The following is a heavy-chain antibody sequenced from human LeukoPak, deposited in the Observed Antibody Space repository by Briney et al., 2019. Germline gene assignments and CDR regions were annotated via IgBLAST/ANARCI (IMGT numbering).Heavy chain of an antibody. D-gene: IGHD4-17*01. J-gene: IGHJ4*02. V-gene: IGHV1-69*13. CDR1: GGTFSSYA. Sequence: SVKVSCKASGGTFSSYAISWVRQAPGQGLEWMGGIIPIFGTANYAQKFQGRVTITADESTSTAYMELSSLRSEDTAVYYCASALDYGDEFDYWGQGTLVTVSS. CDR2: IIPIFGTA. CDR3: ASALDYGDEFDY.